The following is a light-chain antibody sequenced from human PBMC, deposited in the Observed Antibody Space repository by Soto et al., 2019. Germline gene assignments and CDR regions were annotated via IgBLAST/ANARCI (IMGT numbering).Light chain of an antibody. CDR2: RNN. V-gene: IGLV1-47*01. J-gene: IGLJ2*01. Sequence: QSVLTQPPSASGTPGQSVTISCSGSSSNIGSNYVYWYQQLPGTAPKHLIYRNNQRPSGVPDRFSGSKSGTSASLVISGLRSEDEADYYCAAWDDSLSGRVFGGGTKLTVL. CDR1: SSNIGSNY. CDR3: AAWDDSLSGRV.